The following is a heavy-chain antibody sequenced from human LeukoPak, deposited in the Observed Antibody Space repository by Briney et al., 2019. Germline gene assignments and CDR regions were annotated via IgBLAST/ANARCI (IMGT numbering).Heavy chain of an antibody. Sequence: ASVKVSCKVSGYTFTSYDINWVRQATGQGLEWMGWMNPNSGNTGYAQKFQGRVTMTRNTSISTAYMELSSLRSEDTAVYYCARGIKRRDGTPFDYWGQGTLVTVSS. CDR2: MNPNSGNT. CDR3: ARGIKRRDGTPFDY. J-gene: IGHJ4*02. V-gene: IGHV1-8*01. D-gene: IGHD5-24*01. CDR1: GYTFTSYD.